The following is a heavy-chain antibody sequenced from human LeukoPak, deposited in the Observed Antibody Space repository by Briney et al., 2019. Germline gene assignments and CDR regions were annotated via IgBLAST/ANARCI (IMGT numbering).Heavy chain of an antibody. D-gene: IGHD2-21*02. CDR2: ISSDGSNK. Sequence: GGSLRLSCAASGFTFSSYGMHWVRQAPGKGLEWVAVISSDGSNKYYADSVKGRFTISRDNSKNTLYLQMNSLRAEDTAVYYCAKDGRWGHIVVVTDAFDIWGQGTMVTVSS. V-gene: IGHV3-30*18. CDR1: GFTFSSYG. CDR3: AKDGRWGHIVVVTDAFDI. J-gene: IGHJ3*02.